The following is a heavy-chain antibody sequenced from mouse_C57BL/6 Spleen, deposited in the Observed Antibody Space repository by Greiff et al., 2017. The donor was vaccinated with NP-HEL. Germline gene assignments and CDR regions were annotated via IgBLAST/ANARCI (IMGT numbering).Heavy chain of an antibody. D-gene: IGHD3-2*02. V-gene: IGHV1-82*01. CDR1: GYAFSSSW. CDR2: IYPGDGDT. CDR3: ARDSSGYPAWFAY. Sequence: VKLVESGPELVKPGASVKISCKASGYAFSSSWMNWVKQRPGKGLEWIGRIYPGDGDTNYNGKFKGKATLTADKSSSTAYMQLSSLTSEDSAVYVCARDSSGYPAWFAYWGQGTLVTVSA. J-gene: IGHJ3*01.